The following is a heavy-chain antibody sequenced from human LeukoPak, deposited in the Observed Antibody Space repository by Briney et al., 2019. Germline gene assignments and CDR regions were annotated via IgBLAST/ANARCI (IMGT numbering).Heavy chain of an antibody. V-gene: IGHV4-30-4*01. D-gene: IGHD3-22*01. CDR1: GGSISSGDYY. J-gene: IGHJ3*02. CDR2: IYYSGST. Sequence: SETLSLTCTVPGGSISSGDYYWSWIRQPPGKGLEWIGYIYYSGSTYYNPSLKSRVTISVDTSKTQFSLKLSSVTAADTAVYYCARVLYYDSSGYYYRDGDAFDIWGQGTMVTVSS. CDR3: ARVLYYDSSGYYYRDGDAFDI.